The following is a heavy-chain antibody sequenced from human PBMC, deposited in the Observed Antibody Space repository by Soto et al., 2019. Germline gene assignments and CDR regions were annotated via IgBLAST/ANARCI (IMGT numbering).Heavy chain of an antibody. D-gene: IGHD3-3*01. CDR3: VSSRTAVFGDALDI. Sequence: QVQLQQSGPGLVKPSETLSLTCSVSGGSISSYFKNWIRQAPGKGLEWIGCIYDSGDANYNPSLKSRVTISLDTSKNQCSLKLNSVTAADTAVYYCVSSRTAVFGDALDIWALGTMVTVSS. J-gene: IGHJ3*02. V-gene: IGHV4-59*03. CDR1: GGSISSYF. CDR2: IYDSGDA.